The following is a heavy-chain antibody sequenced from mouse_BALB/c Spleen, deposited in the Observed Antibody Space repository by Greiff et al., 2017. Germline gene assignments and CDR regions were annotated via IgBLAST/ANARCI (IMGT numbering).Heavy chain of an antibody. D-gene: IGHD2-10*01. CDR2: IRLKSNNYAT. CDR1: GFTFSNYW. CDR3: TRPSYYGNYMFAY. V-gene: IGHV6-6*02. J-gene: IGHJ3*01. Sequence: EVHLVESGGGLVQPGGSMKLSCVASGFTFSNYWMNWVRQSPEKGLEWVAEIRLKSNNYATHYAESVKGRFTISRDDSKSSVYLQMNNLRAEDTGIYYCTRPSYYGNYMFAYWGQGTLVTVSA.